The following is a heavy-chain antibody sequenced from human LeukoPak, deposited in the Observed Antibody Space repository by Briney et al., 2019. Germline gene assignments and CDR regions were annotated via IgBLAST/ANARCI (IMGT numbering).Heavy chain of an antibody. CDR3: ARDVYCSGTTCSDIFDY. CDR2: ISSSSSYI. D-gene: IGHD2-2*01. Sequence: GGSLRLSCAASGFTFSSYSMDWVRQAPGKGLEWVSSISSSSSYIYYADSVKGRFTISRDNAKNSLYLQMNSLRAEDTAVYYCARDVYCSGTTCSDIFDYWGQGTLVTVSS. CDR1: GFTFSSYS. J-gene: IGHJ4*02. V-gene: IGHV3-21*01.